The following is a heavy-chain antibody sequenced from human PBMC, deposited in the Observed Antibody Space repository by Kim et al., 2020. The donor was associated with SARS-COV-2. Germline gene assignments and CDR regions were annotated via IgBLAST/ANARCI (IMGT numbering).Heavy chain of an antibody. CDR3: ARTVGYCSGGSCSLGY. D-gene: IGHD2-15*01. J-gene: IGHJ4*02. V-gene: IGHV4-59*01. Sequence: SRKSRVTISVDTSKNQFSLKLSSVTAADAAVYYCARTVGYCSGGSCSLGYWGQGTLVTVSS.